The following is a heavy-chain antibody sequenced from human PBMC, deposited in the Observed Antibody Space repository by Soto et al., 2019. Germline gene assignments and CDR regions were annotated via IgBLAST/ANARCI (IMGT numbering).Heavy chain of an antibody. D-gene: IGHD3-22*01. Sequence: GESLKLSCKASGFMFTLYWFCSVSQVAGEVLEGMGIIYPGDSDSRFSPSFQGQVTISADKSISTAYLQWSSLKASDTAIYYCARLDFFDSSGSSSDTRWFDPWGQGNLVTGSS. CDR2: IYPGDSDS. V-gene: IGHV5-51*01. CDR1: GFMFTLYW. J-gene: IGHJ5*02. CDR3: ARLDFFDSSGSSSDTRWFDP.